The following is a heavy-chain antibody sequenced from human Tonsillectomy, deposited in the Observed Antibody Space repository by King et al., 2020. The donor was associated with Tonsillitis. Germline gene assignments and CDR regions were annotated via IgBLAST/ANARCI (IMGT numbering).Heavy chain of an antibody. CDR2: IDWDDDK. Sequence: TLKESGPALVKPTQTLTLTCTFSGFSLSTSGMCVSWIRQPPGKALEWLARIDWDDDKYYSTSLKTRLTISKDTSKNQVVLTMTNMDPVDTATYYCARLRVRRWDLLRTNYFFGMDVCGQGTTVTVSS. V-gene: IGHV2-70*11. J-gene: IGHJ6*02. CDR3: ARLRVRRWDLLRTNYFFGMDV. CDR1: GFSLSTSGMC. D-gene: IGHD1-26*01.